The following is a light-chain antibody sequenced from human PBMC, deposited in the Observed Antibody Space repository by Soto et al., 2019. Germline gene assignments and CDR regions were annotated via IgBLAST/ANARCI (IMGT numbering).Light chain of an antibody. Sequence: ENVLTQSPGTLSLFPGERATLSCRASQSITLNYLAWYQQKPGQAPRLLISGASSRATGIPDRFSGSGSGTDFTLTINRLEPEDFAVYYCQQYGSSPYTFGQGTKVESK. CDR1: QSITLNY. V-gene: IGKV3-20*01. CDR3: QQYGSSPYT. CDR2: GAS. J-gene: IGKJ2*01.